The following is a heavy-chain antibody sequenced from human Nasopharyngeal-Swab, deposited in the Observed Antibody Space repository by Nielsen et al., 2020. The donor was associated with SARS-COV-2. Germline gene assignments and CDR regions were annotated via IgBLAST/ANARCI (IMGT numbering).Heavy chain of an antibody. CDR1: GFTFSSYA. CDR3: VTGDIVATGDYYYGMDV. D-gene: IGHD5-12*01. CDR2: ISSNGGST. V-gene: IGHV3-64D*06. Sequence: GESLKISCSASGFTFSSYAMHWVRQAPGKGLEYVSAISSNGGSTYYADSVKGRFTISRDNSKNTLYLQMSSPRAEDTAVYYCVTGDIVATGDYYYGMDVWGQGTTVTVSS. J-gene: IGHJ6*02.